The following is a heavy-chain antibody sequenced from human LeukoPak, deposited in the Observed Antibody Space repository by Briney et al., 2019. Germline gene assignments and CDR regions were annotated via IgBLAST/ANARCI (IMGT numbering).Heavy chain of an antibody. V-gene: IGHV3-48*01. CDR3: ARDYKYAFDN. Sequence: LPGGPLRLSCAASGFTFSDYSMNWVRQAPGKGLEWISYIGIDSGNTNYADSVKGRFTISGDKAKNSLYLQMNSLRVEDTAVYYCARDYKYAFDNWGQGTLVTVSS. D-gene: IGHD5-24*01. CDR2: IGIDSGNT. J-gene: IGHJ4*02. CDR1: GFTFSDYS.